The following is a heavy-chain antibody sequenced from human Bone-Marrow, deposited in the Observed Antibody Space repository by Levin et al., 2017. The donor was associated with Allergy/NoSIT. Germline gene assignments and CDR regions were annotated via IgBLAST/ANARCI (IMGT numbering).Heavy chain of an antibody. J-gene: IGHJ6*03. CDR3: VKSSGWNYYYYYMDV. V-gene: IGHV3-64D*06. Sequence: ASVKVSCSASGFTFSSYAMHWVRQAPGKGLEYVSAISSNGGSTYYADSVKGRFTISRDNSKNTLYLQMSSLRAEDTAVYYCVKSSGWNYYYYYMDVWGKGTTVTVSS. CDR2: ISSNGGST. CDR1: GFTFSSYA. D-gene: IGHD6-19*01.